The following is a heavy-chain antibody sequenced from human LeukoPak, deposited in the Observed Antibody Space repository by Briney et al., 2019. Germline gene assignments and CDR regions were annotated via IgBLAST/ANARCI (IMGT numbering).Heavy chain of an antibody. CDR3: ARQNSIGYYYYYMDV. CDR1: GGSISSSNYY. D-gene: IGHD4-11*01. CDR2: IYYSGST. Sequence: PSETLSLTCTVSGGSISSSNYYWGWIRQPPGKGLEWIGSIYYSGSTYYNPSLKSRVTISVDTSKNQFSLKLSSVTAADTAVYYCARQNSIGYYYYYMDVWGKGTTVTVSS. V-gene: IGHV4-39*01. J-gene: IGHJ6*03.